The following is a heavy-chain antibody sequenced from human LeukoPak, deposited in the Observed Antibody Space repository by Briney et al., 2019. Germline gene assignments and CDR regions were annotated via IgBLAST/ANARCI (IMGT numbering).Heavy chain of an antibody. CDR2: INSDGSST. Sequence: GGSLRLSCAASGFTFSSYWMHWVRQAPGKGLVWVSRINSDGSSTSYADSVKGRFTISRDNAKNTLYLQMNSLRAEDTAVYYCARDMGRSWIHNWFDPWGQGTLVTVSS. CDR3: ARDMGRSWIHNWFDP. V-gene: IGHV3-74*01. J-gene: IGHJ5*02. CDR1: GFTFSSYW. D-gene: IGHD5-18*01.